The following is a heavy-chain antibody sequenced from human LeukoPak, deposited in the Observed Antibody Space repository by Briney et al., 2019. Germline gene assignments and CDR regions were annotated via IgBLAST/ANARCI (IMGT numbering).Heavy chain of an antibody. CDR1: GFTFSSYW. D-gene: IGHD6-13*01. Sequence: PGGSLRLSCAASGFTFSSYWMSGVRQAPGKGLEWVANIKQDGSEKYYVDSVKGRFTISRDNAKNSLYLQMNSLRAEDTAVYYCARDRTSVIAAAGNWFDPWGQGTLVTVSS. CDR3: ARDRTSVIAAAGNWFDP. CDR2: IKQDGSEK. V-gene: IGHV3-7*01. J-gene: IGHJ5*02.